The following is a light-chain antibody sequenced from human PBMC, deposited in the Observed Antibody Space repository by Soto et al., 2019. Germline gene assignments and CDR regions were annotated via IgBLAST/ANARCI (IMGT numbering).Light chain of an antibody. Sequence: EIVMTKSPPTLSVSPGESATLSCRASQSLSAGYLAWYQQKPGQAPRLLIYGASTRATGIPARFSGSGSGTECTLTISSLQSEDFAVYYCQQYNNWPRTFGQGTQMEIK. J-gene: IGKJ1*01. CDR2: GAS. CDR3: QQYNNWPRT. V-gene: IGKV3-15*01. CDR1: QSLSAGY.